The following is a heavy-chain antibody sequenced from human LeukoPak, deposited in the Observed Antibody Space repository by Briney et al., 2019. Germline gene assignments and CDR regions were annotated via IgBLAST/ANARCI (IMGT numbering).Heavy chain of an antibody. J-gene: IGHJ4*02. CDR2: IYYSGGT. CDR3: ARVGTVLDGGY. D-gene: IGHD1-7*01. V-gene: IGHV4-59*01. CDR1: GGSISSDH. Sequence: PSETLSLTCTVYGGSISSDHWSWIRQPPGKGLDWIGYIYYSGGTNYNPSLKSRVTISVDTSKKQFSLKLSSVTAADTAVYYCARVGTVLDGGYWGQGILVTVSS.